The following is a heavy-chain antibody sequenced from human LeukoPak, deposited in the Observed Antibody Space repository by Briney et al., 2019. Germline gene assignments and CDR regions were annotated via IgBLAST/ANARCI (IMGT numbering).Heavy chain of an antibody. CDR1: GGSFSSYY. J-gene: IGHJ4*02. CDR3: ARNFPYSKLDY. CDR2: IDHSGST. D-gene: IGHD6-13*01. V-gene: IGHV4-34*01. Sequence: PSETLSLTCAVSGGSFSSYYWSWIRQPPGKGLERIGEIDHSGSTNYNPSLKSRVTISVDTSKSQFSLQLSSVTAADTAVYYCARNFPYSKLDYWGQGTLVTVSS.